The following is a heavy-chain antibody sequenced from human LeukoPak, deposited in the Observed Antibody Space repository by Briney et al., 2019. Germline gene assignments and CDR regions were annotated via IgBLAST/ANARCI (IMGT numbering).Heavy chain of an antibody. J-gene: IGHJ4*02. Sequence: GGSLRLSCAVSGFTASTHHMAWVRQAPGKGLEWVSVRHPGNVSYYADSVTGRFTTSTDSSNNTLFLQMRDLRAEDTALYYCARERDYDTYFDYWGQGIRVILSS. CDR3: ARERDYDTYFDY. CDR2: RHPGNVS. CDR1: GFTASTHH. D-gene: IGHD3-22*01. V-gene: IGHV3-53*01.